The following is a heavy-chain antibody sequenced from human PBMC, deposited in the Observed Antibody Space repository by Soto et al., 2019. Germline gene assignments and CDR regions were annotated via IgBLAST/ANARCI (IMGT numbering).Heavy chain of an antibody. CDR2: INHSGST. V-gene: IGHV4-34*01. D-gene: IGHD3-10*01. J-gene: IGHJ4*02. CDR3: ARGRDYYGSGSYYLTFFDY. CDR1: GGSFNGYY. Sequence: SETLSLTCAVYGGSFNGYYWSWIRQPPGKGLEWIGEINHSGSTNYNPSLKSRVTISVDTSKNQFSLKLSSVTAADTAVYYCARGRDYYGSGSYYLTFFDYWGQGTLVTVSS.